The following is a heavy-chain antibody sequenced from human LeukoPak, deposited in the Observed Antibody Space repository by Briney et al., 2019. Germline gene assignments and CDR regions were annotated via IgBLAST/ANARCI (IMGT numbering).Heavy chain of an antibody. D-gene: IGHD2-15*01. V-gene: IGHV5-51*01. CDR2: IYPGDSDT. Sequence: GESLKISCKYSGYSFTYYWIGWVRQMPGKGLEWMGIIYPGDSDTRYSPSFQGQVTISADKSNSTAYLQWSSLKASGTATYYCARARKYSYGPPLFDYWGQGTLVTVSS. CDR3: ARARKYSYGPPLFDY. J-gene: IGHJ4*02. CDR1: GYSFTYYW.